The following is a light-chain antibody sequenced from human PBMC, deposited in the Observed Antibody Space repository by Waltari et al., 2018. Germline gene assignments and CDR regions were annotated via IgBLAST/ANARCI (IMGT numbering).Light chain of an antibody. CDR3: QQYHNWPPWA. V-gene: IGKV3-15*01. Sequence: DIVMTQSPATLSVSPGERATLSCRASQSVGTNLAWYQQRPGPAPRLLLYGASSRATGIPARFSGSGSGTDFTLTINSLQSEDFALYYCQQYHNWPPWAFGQGTKVEIK. CDR1: QSVGTN. CDR2: GAS. J-gene: IGKJ1*01.